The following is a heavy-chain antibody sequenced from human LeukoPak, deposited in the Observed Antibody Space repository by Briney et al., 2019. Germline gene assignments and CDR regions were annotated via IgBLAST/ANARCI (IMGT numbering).Heavy chain of an antibody. D-gene: IGHD2-15*01. J-gene: IGHJ6*02. Sequence: SETLSLTCTVSGDSMKSYYWTWIRQPPGKGLEWIGYIYYAGSTNYNPSLKSRVTISVDTSKNQFSLKLSSVTAADTAVYYCAKEREYCSSGSCHYDLDVWGQGTTVTVSS. V-gene: IGHV4-59*01. CDR3: AKEREYCSSGSCHYDLDV. CDR2: IYYAGST. CDR1: GDSMKSYY.